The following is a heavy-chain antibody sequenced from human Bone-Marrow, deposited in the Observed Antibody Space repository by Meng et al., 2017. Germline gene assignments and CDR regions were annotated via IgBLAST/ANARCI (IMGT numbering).Heavy chain of an antibody. V-gene: IGHV1-2*06. D-gene: IGHD1-1*01. Sequence: QLQVVQSGAEGKKPGASVKVSCKASGYTLTGYNMHWVRQAPGQGLEWMGRINPNSGGTNYAQKFQGRVTMTRDTSISTAYMELSRLRSDDTAVYYCANWNDGLLNYWGQGTLVTVSS. J-gene: IGHJ4*02. CDR1: GYTLTGYN. CDR2: INPNSGGT. CDR3: ANWNDGLLNY.